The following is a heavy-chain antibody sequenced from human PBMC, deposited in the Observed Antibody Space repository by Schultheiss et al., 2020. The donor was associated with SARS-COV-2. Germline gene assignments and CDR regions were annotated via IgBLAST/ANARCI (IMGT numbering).Heavy chain of an antibody. CDR2: ISWNSGSI. J-gene: IGHJ4*02. CDR1: GFTFDDYA. D-gene: IGHD2-21*01. CDR3: ARGVAFDY. Sequence: GGSLRLSCTASGFTFDDYAMHWVRQAPGKGLEWVSGISWNSGSIGYADSVKGRFTISRDNAKNSLYLQMNSLRAEDTAVYYCARGVAFDYWGQGTLVTVSS. V-gene: IGHV3-9*01.